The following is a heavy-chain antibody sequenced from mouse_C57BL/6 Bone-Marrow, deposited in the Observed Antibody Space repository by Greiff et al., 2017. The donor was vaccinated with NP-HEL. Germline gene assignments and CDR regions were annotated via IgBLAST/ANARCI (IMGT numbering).Heavy chain of an antibody. Sequence: QVQLQQPGAELVRPGTSVKLSCKASGYTFTSYWMHWVKQRPGQGLEWIGVIDPSDSYTNYNQTFKGKATLTVDTSSSTAYMPHSSLTSEDSAVSYCSRSGYYAYWYFEVWGTGTTVTVSS. CDR2: IDPSDSYT. V-gene: IGHV1-59*01. D-gene: IGHD2-3*01. CDR1: GYTFTSYW. J-gene: IGHJ1*03. CDR3: SRSGYYAYWYFEV.